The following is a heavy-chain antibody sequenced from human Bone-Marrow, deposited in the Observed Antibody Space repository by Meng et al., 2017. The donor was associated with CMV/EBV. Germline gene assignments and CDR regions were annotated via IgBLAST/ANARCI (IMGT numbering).Heavy chain of an antibody. CDR1: GFTFSSYW. CDR3: ARVPTYYDFWSGYPPGAFAI. J-gene: IGHJ3*02. Sequence: GESLKISCAASGFTFSSYWMSWVRQAPGKGLEWVANIKQDGSEKYYVDSVKGRFTISRDNAKNSLYLQMNSLRAEDTAVYYCARVPTYYDFWSGYPPGAFAIWGQGTRVT. D-gene: IGHD3-3*01. CDR2: IKQDGSEK. V-gene: IGHV3-7*01.